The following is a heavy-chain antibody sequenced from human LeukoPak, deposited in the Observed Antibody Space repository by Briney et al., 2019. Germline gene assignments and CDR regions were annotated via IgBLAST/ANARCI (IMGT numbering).Heavy chain of an antibody. CDR3: ASCSSTSCYKRAFDY. Sequence: GASVKVSCKASGGTFSSYAISWVRQAPGQGLEWMGGIIPIFGTANYAQKFQDRVTITTDESTSTAYMELSSLRSEDTAVYYCASCSSTSCYKRAFDYWGQGTLVTVSS. V-gene: IGHV1-69*05. J-gene: IGHJ4*02. CDR2: IIPIFGTA. D-gene: IGHD2-2*02. CDR1: GGTFSSYA.